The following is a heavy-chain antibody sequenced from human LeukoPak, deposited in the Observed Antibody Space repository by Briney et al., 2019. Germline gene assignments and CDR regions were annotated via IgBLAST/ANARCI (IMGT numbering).Heavy chain of an antibody. D-gene: IGHD3-22*01. CDR1: GGSLSPYH. Sequence: PSETLSLTCTVSGGSLSPYHWGWIRQPPGKGLEWTGYIYYSGSTNYNPSLKSRVTISVDTSKNQFSLKLSSVTAADTAVYYCARVTTYYDSSGYPSQKLDYWGQGTLVTVSS. J-gene: IGHJ4*02. CDR2: IYYSGST. V-gene: IGHV4-59*08. CDR3: ARVTTYYDSSGYPSQKLDY.